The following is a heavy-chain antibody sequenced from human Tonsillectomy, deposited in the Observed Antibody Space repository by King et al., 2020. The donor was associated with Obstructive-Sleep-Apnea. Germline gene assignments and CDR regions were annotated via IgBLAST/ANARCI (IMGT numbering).Heavy chain of an antibody. D-gene: IGHD3-9*01. CDR2: INYTGGT. CDR1: GGSFSGYY. J-gene: IGHJ3*02. V-gene: IGHV4-34*01. CDR3: ARVGSDILTVSYHAFDI. Sequence: VQLQQWGAGLLKASETLSLTCAVYGGSFSGYYWSWIRQPPGKGLEWIGEINYTGGTNYNPSLKSRVTISADTSRNQFSLKLRSVTAADTAVYYCARVGSDILTVSYHAFDIWGQGTRVTVSS.